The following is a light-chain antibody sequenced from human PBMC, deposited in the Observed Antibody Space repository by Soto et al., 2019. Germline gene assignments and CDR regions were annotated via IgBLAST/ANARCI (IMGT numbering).Light chain of an antibody. Sequence: DIVLTQSPCTLSLSPGDRATLSCRASQSVSSSYLAWYQQKPGPAPRLLIYAASSRDTGIPDRFSGSGSGTDFTLTISRLEPEDFAVYYCQQNGSSPHTFGEGTKVEIK. CDR1: QSVSSSY. CDR2: AAS. V-gene: IGKV3-20*01. J-gene: IGKJ4*01. CDR3: QQNGSSPHT.